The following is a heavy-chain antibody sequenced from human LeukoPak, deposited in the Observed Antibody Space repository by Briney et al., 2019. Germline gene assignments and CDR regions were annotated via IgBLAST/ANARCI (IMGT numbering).Heavy chain of an antibody. CDR3: ARRVVATMARPLNYFDY. Sequence: PSETLSLTCTVSGGSISSSSYYWGWIRQPPGKGLEWIGSIYYSGSTYYNPSLRSRVTISVDTSKNQFSLKLSSVTAADTAVYYCARRVVATMARPLNYFDYWGQGTLVTVSS. CDR2: IYYSGST. CDR1: GGSISSSSYY. V-gene: IGHV4-39*07. J-gene: IGHJ4*02. D-gene: IGHD5-12*01.